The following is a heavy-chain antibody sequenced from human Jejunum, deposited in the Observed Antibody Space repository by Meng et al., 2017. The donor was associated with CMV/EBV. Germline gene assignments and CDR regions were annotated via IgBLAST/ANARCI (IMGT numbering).Heavy chain of an antibody. D-gene: IGHD4-23*01. Sequence: SVSGGSISGYYWSWTRQPPGKGLEWIGYIYYSGITNYNPSLKSRVTLSVDTSKNQFSLKLSSVTAADTAVYYCTSHHDGRRYFDLWGRGTLVTVSS. CDR3: TSHHDGRRYFDL. J-gene: IGHJ2*01. CDR1: GGSISGYY. V-gene: IGHV4-59*01. CDR2: IYYSGIT.